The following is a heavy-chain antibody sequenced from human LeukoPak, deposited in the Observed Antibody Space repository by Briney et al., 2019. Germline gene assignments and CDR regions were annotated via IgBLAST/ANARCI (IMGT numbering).Heavy chain of an antibody. CDR2: IGGSGVST. V-gene: IGHV3-23*01. Sequence: PGGSLRLSCAASGFTFTSYAMSWVRQAPGKGLECVSVIGGSGVSTNYADSVKGRFTISRHNSKNTLFLQMNSLRAEDTAVYYCARGHGSVWGQGTTVTVSS. CDR1: GFTFTSYA. CDR3: ARGHGSV. J-gene: IGHJ6*02. D-gene: IGHD3-10*01.